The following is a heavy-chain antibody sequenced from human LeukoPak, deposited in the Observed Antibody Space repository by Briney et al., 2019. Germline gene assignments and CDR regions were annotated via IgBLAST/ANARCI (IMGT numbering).Heavy chain of an antibody. J-gene: IGHJ6*04. Sequence: PGGSLRLSCAGSGFTFSGYEMNWVRQAPGKGLEWVSYISSSGKTKFYADSVKGRFTISRDNAKNSLYLQMNSLRVEDTAVYYCAREPIRPTYGHDARDYVMEVGAEETTVTVSS. CDR2: ISSSGKTK. CDR3: AREPIRPTYGHDARDYVMEV. CDR1: GFTFSGYE. V-gene: IGHV3-48*03. D-gene: IGHD4-17*01.